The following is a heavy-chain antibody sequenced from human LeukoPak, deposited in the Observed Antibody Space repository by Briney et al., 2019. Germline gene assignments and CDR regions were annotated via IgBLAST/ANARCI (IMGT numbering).Heavy chain of an antibody. CDR2: ISAYNGNT. CDR1: GYTFTSYG. D-gene: IGHD6-19*01. J-gene: IGHJ5*02. Sequence: GASVTVSCKASGYTFTSYGISWVRQAPGQGLEWMGWISAYNGNTNYAQKLQGRVTMTTDTSTSTAYMELRSLRSDDTAVYYCARDKEQWLVSASWFDPWGQGTLVTVSS. V-gene: IGHV1-18*01. CDR3: ARDKEQWLVSASWFDP.